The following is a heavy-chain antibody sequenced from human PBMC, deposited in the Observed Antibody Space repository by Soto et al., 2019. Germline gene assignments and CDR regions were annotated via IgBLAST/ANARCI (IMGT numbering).Heavy chain of an antibody. J-gene: IGHJ5*02. V-gene: IGHV4-39*01. CDR1: GGSISSSSYY. CDR2: IHYSGST. CDR3: ARHENSGYTELYNWFDP. Sequence: SSPLSLTCTFSGGSISSSSYYWGWIRQPPGKGLEWIGSIHYSGSTYYNPSLKSRVTISVDTSKNQFSLKLSSVTAADTAVYYCARHENSGYTELYNWFDPWGQGTLVTVSS. D-gene: IGHD5-12*01.